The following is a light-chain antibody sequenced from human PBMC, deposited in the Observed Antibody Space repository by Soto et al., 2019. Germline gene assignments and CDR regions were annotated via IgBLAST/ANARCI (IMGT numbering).Light chain of an antibody. CDR1: QSVSSSY. V-gene: IGKV3-20*01. J-gene: IGKJ4*01. CDR3: QQYHSSLGLT. Sequence: EIVLTQSPGTLSLSPGERATLSCRASQSVSSSYLAWYQQKPGQAPRLLIYGASSRATGIPDRFSGSGSGTDVTLTISRLEPEDFAVYYCQQYHSSLGLTFGGGTKVEIK. CDR2: GAS.